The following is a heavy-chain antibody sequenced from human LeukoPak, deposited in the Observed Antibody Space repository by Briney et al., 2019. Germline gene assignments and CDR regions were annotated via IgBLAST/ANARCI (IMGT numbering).Heavy chain of an antibody. D-gene: IGHD2-15*01. CDR2: IRNSGSDI. CDR3: ARAAYCSGGSCYVNGMDV. V-gene: IGHV3-21*01. CDR1: GFTFSSYS. J-gene: IGHJ6*02. Sequence: GGSLRLSCAASGFTFSSYSMNWVRQAPGKGLEWVSSIRNSGSDIYYADSVEGRFTISRDNAKNSLYLQMNSLRAEDTAVYYCARAAYCSGGSCYVNGMDVWGQGTTVTVSS.